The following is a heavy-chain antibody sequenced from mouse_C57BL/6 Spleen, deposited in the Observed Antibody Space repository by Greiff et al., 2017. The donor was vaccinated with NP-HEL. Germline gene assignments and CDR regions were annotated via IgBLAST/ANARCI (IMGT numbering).Heavy chain of an antibody. Sequence: EVKLQESGPGLVKPSQSLSLTCSVTGYSITSGYYWNWIRQFPGNKLEWMGYISYDGSNNYNPSLKNRISITRDTSKNQFFLKLNSVTTEDTATYYCAHSNPFAYWGQGTLVTVSA. J-gene: IGHJ3*01. CDR2: ISYDGSN. D-gene: IGHD2-5*01. CDR3: AHSNPFAY. V-gene: IGHV3-6*01. CDR1: GYSITSGYY.